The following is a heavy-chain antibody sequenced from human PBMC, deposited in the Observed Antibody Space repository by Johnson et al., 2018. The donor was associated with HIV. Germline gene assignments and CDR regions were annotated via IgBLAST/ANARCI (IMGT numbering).Heavy chain of an antibody. J-gene: IGHJ3*02. CDR2: IKEDGSEK. V-gene: IGHV3-7*01. Sequence: VLLVESGGGLVQPGGSLRLSCAASGFTFSTYWMSWVRQAPGKGLEWVANIKEDGSEKYYVDSLKGRFTISRDNAKNSLYLQMNSLRGEDTAVYYCARDSSTTDVAFDIWGQGTMVTVSS. D-gene: IGHD1-14*01. CDR1: GFTFSTYW. CDR3: ARDSSTTDVAFDI.